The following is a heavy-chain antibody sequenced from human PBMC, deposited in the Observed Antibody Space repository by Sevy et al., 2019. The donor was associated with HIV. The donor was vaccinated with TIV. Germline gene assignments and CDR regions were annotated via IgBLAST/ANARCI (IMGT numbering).Heavy chain of an antibody. CDR2: IYYSGST. D-gene: IGHD3-10*02. Sequence: SETLSLTCTVSGGSISSSSYYWGWIRQPPGKGLEWIGSIYYSGSTYYNPSLKSRVTISVDMSKNQFSLKLSSVTAAETAVYYCARHPVRRTFFPLGEYYFDYWGQGTLVTVSS. CDR1: GGSISSSSYY. V-gene: IGHV4-39*01. J-gene: IGHJ4*02. CDR3: ARHPVRRTFFPLGEYYFDY.